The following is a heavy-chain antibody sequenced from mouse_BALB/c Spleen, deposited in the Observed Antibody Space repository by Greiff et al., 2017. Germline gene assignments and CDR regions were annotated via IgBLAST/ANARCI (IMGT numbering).Heavy chain of an antibody. CDR1: GFTFSSYA. D-gene: IGHD1-1*01. CDR3: ARGGYYGSPYAMDY. V-gene: IGHV5-6-5*01. J-gene: IGHJ4*01. Sequence: EVKLVESGGGLVKPGGSLKLSCAASGFTFSSYAMSWVRQTPEKRLEWVASISSGGSTYYPDSVKGRFTISRDNARNILYLQMSSLRSEDTAMYYCARGGYYGSPYAMDYWGQGTSVTVSS. CDR2: ISSGGST.